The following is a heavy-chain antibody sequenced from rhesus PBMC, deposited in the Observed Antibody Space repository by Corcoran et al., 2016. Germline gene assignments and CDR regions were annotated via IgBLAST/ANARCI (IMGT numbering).Heavy chain of an antibody. CDR3: ARGWAASALDY. CDR2: ICGSGVRT. J-gene: IGHJ4*01. D-gene: IGHD1-1*01. CDR1: GGYVSSSNW. Sequence: QLQLQESGPGLVKPSETLSRTCAVSGGYVSSSNWWSWIGQPPGKGLEWIGRICGSGVRTSYNPSLTSRVTTPPDTSKNQVSLNVSSVTASDSAVYYCARGWAASALDYWGQGVLVTVSS. V-gene: IGHV4-57*01.